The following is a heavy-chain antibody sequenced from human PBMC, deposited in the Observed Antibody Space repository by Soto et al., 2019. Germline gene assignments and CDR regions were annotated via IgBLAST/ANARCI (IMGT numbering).Heavy chain of an antibody. CDR3: ARDDHIVVVPTSLGAMDV. J-gene: IGHJ6*02. V-gene: IGHV4-4*02. CDR1: GGSISSNKW. CDR2: IYHSGST. D-gene: IGHD2-2*01. Sequence: QVQLQESGPGLVKPSETLSLTCAVYGGSISSNKWWRWVRQPPGKGLEWIGEIYHSGSTNYNPSLKSRVTISLDKSKIQFSLKLTSVTAADSAVYYCARDDHIVVVPTSLGAMDVWGQGTTVTVSS.